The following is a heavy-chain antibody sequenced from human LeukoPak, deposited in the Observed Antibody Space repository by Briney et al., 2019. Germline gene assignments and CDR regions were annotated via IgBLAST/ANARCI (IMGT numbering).Heavy chain of an antibody. CDR3: VRDSDSVDAFDI. CDR1: GDSVSSNSAA. Sequence: SQTLSLTCAISGDSVSSNSAAWNWIRQSPSRGLEWLGRTYYRSKWYNDYAVSVKGRITINPDTSKNQFSLQLNSVTPGDTAVYYCVRDSDSVDAFDIWGQGTMVTVSS. V-gene: IGHV6-1*01. CDR2: TYYRSKWYN. J-gene: IGHJ3*02.